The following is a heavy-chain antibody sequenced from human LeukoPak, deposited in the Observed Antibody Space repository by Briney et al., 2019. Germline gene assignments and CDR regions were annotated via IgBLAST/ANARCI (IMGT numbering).Heavy chain of an antibody. V-gene: IGHV3-30-3*01. Sequence: SGGSLRLSCAASGFTFSSYAMHWVRQAPGKGLEWVAVISYDGSNKYYADSVKGRFTNSRDNSKNTLYLQMNSLRAEDTAVYYCARNLGSSGWSPTDAFDIWGQGTMVTVSS. CDR1: GFTFSSYA. J-gene: IGHJ3*02. CDR2: ISYDGSNK. CDR3: ARNLGSSGWSPTDAFDI. D-gene: IGHD6-19*01.